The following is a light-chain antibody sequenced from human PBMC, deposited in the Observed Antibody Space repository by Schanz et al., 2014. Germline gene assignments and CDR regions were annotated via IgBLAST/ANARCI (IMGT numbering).Light chain of an antibody. CDR2: GTS. CDR3: QQYDNWPPKYT. J-gene: IGKJ2*01. Sequence: EIVMTQSPATLSVSPGERATLSCRASQSVSSNLAWYQQKPGQAPRLLIYGTSTRATGIPTRFSGSGSGTEFTLTISSLQSEDFAVYHCQQYDNWPPKYTFGQGTKLEIK. CDR1: QSVSSN. V-gene: IGKV3-15*01.